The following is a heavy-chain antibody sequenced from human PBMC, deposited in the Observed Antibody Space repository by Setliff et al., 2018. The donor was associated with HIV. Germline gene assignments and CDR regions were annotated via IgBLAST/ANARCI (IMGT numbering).Heavy chain of an antibody. V-gene: IGHV1-3*01. J-gene: IGHJ2*01. CDR1: GYTFTSYA. Sequence: GASVKVSCKASGYTFTSYALHWVRQAPGQRFEWMGWINAGNGNTKYSQNFQGRVTITRDTSASTAYMELRSLRPEDTAVYYCARSFLGVRGYPTPSWYFDLWGRGTLVTSPQ. CDR3: ARSFLGVRGYPTPSWYFDL. D-gene: IGHD3-22*01. CDR2: INAGNGNT.